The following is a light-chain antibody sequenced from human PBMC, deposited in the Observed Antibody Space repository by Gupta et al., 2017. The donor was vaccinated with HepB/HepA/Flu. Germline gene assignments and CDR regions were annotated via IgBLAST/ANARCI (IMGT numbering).Light chain of an antibody. CDR2: GKD. J-gene: IGLJ1*01. Sequence: SSELTQDPAVSVALRQTVRITCQGDSLRSYYASWYQLKPGQAPLLVFYGKDNRPSKIPDRFSVSSSGNTASLTITGAQAEDEADYYCSSRDSSGNNYVFGTGTKVTVL. V-gene: IGLV3-19*01. CDR3: SSRDSSGNNYV. CDR1: SLRSYY.